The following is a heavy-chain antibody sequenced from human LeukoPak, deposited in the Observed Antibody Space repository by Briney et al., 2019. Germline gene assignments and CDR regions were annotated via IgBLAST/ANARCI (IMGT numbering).Heavy chain of an antibody. D-gene: IGHD3-10*01. V-gene: IGHV4-59*08. CDR3: ARHKDRSYGSGVDWFDP. J-gene: IGHJ5*02. CDR1: GGPISTYY. Sequence: SETLSLTCTVSGGPISTYYWSWFRQPPGKGLEWIAYIYYSGTTNYNPSLKSRVTISVDTSKNQFSLKLTSVTAADTAVYYCARHKDRSYGSGVDWFDPWGQGTLVTVSS. CDR2: IYYSGTT.